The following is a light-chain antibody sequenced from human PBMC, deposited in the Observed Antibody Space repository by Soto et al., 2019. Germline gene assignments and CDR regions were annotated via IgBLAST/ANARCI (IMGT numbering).Light chain of an antibody. CDR3: QSYDSSRKRQVV. J-gene: IGLJ2*01. V-gene: IGLV1-40*01. Sequence: QSVLTQPPSVSGAPGQRVTISCTGSSSNIGAGYDVHWYQQLPGTAPKLLIYGNSNRPSGVPDRFSGSKSGTSASLAITGLQAEDEADYYSQSYDSSRKRQVVVGGGTKLTVL. CDR2: GNS. CDR1: SSNIGAGYD.